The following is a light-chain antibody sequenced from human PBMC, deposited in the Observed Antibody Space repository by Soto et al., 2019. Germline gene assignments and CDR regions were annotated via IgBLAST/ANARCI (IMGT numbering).Light chain of an antibody. J-gene: IGKJ4*01. CDR3: QQRSNWPLT. Sequence: EIVLTQSPATLSLSPGERATLSCRASQSVSSYLAWYQQKPGQAPRLLIYDASNRATGIPARFSGSGSGTDFTLTNSSPEPEDFAVYCCQQRSNWPLTFGGATKVDIK. CDR1: QSVSSY. CDR2: DAS. V-gene: IGKV3-11*01.